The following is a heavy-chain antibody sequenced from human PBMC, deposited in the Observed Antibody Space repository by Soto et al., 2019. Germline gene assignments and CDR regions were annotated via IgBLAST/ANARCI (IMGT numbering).Heavy chain of an antibody. D-gene: IGHD2-15*01. V-gene: IGHV5-10-1*01. CDR2: IDPSDSYT. Sequence: PGESLKISCKGSVYSFTNYWISWVRQMPGKGLEWMGRIDPSDSYTNYSPSFQGHVTISADKSISTAYLQWSSLKASDTAIYYCARLQSGYCSGGTCYWALWFDPWGQGTLVTVSS. CDR1: VYSFTNYW. CDR3: ARLQSGYCSGGTCYWALWFDP. J-gene: IGHJ5*02.